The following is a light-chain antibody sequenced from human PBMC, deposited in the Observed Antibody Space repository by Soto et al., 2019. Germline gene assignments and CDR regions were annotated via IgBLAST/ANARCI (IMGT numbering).Light chain of an antibody. CDR3: QQYYSFPRT. CDR2: DAS. CDR1: QSIGTN. Sequence: DIQMTQSPSSLSASVGDRVTITCRASQSIGTNLNWYHQKPGKAPNLLIYDASSLQSGVPSRFSGSGSGTDFPLTIRSLQPEDFATYFCQQYYSFPRTFGQGTKLELK. V-gene: IGKV1-39*01. J-gene: IGKJ2*01.